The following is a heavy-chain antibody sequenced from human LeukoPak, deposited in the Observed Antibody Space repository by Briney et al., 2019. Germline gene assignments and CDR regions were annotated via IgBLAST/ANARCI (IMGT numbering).Heavy chain of an antibody. J-gene: IGHJ4*02. V-gene: IGHV3-23*01. CDR1: GFTFSSYA. D-gene: IGHD2-15*01. Sequence: KAGGSLRLSCAASGFTFSSYAMSWVRQAPGKGLEWVSAISGSGGSTYYADSVKGRFTISRDNSKNTLFLQMNSLRVEDTAVYYCARDMRYCSGGSCYPFYHDYWGQGTLVTVSS. CDR2: ISGSGGST. CDR3: ARDMRYCSGGSCYPFYHDY.